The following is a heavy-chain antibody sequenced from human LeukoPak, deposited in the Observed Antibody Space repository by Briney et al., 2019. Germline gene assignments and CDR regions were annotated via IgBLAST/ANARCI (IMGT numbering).Heavy chain of an antibody. V-gene: IGHV3-23*01. CDR2: ISGSGGNT. Sequence: GGSLRLSCAASGFTFSSYAMSWVRQAPGKGLEWVSAISGSGGNTYYADSVKGRFTISRDNAKKSLYLQMNSLRAEDTAVYYCARARGSSWYYFDYWGQGTLVTVSS. CDR1: GFTFSSYA. CDR3: ARARGSSWYYFDY. D-gene: IGHD6-13*01. J-gene: IGHJ4*02.